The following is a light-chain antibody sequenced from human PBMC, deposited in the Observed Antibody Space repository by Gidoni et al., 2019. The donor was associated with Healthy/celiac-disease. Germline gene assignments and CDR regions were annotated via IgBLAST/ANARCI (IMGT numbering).Light chain of an antibody. V-gene: IGKV1-39*01. J-gene: IGKJ1*01. CDR3: QQSYRTPRT. CDR2: AAS. Sequence: IQMTQSPSSLSASVGDRVTITCRASQSISSYLNLYQQKPGKAPKLLNYAASSLESGVPSRFSGSGSGTDFTLTISSLQPEDFATYYCQQSYRTPRTFGQGTKVEIK. CDR1: QSISSY.